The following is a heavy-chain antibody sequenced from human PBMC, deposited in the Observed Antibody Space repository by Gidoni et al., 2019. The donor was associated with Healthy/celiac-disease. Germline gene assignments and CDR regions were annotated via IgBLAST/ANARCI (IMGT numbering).Heavy chain of an antibody. CDR2: MKPNSGNT. CDR3: ARGVGGGGRWFDP. Sequence: GASVKVSCKASGYTFTSYDSNWVRQATGQGLEWMGWMKPNSGNTGYAQKFQGRVTMTRNTSISTAYIELSSLRSADTAVYYCARGVGGGGRWFDPWGQGTLVTVSS. V-gene: IGHV1-8*01. CDR1: GYTFTSYD. J-gene: IGHJ5*02. D-gene: IGHD3-16*01.